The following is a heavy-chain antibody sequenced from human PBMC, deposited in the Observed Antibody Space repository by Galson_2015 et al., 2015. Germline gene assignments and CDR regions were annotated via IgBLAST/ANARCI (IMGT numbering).Heavy chain of an antibody. CDR1: GFTFSTFG. V-gene: IGHV3-33*01. CDR3: ARAGSDGNSGRYNYFYYMDV. J-gene: IGHJ6*03. Sequence: SLRLSCAVSGFTFSTFGMHWVRQAPGEGLEWVAVIFPDGSNNYYADSVKGRFTISRDNSKNTLYLQMNSLRAEDTAVYYCARAGSDGNSGRYNYFYYMDVWGKGTTVTVSS. CDR2: IFPDGSNN. D-gene: IGHD1-1*01.